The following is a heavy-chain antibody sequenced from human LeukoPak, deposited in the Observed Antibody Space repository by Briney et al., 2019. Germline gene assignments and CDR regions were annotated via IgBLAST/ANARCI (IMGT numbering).Heavy chain of an antibody. V-gene: IGHV4-34*01. J-gene: IGHJ6*03. CDR1: GGSFSGYY. Sequence: KSSETLSLTCAVYGGSFSGYYWSWIRQPPGKGLEWIGEINHSGSTNYNPSLKSRVTISVDTSKNQFSLKLSSVTAADTAVYYCARLYSAATQGYYYYYMDVWGKGTTVTVSS. CDR2: INHSGST. CDR3: ARLYSAATQGYYYYYMDV. D-gene: IGHD2-15*01.